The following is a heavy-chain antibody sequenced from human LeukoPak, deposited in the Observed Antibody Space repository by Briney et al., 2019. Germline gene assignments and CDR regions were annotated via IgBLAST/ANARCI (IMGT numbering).Heavy chain of an antibody. CDR2: IWYDGSNK. CDR1: GFTFNSLG. J-gene: IGHJ4*02. Sequence: SGGSLRLSCVASGFTFNSLGMHWVRQAPGKGLEWVAVIWYDGSNKYYADSVKGRFTISRDNSKNMLYLQMNSLRAEDTAVYYCVRDESSGSLHFDYWGQGALVTVSS. D-gene: IGHD6-19*01. V-gene: IGHV3-33*01. CDR3: VRDESSGSLHFDY.